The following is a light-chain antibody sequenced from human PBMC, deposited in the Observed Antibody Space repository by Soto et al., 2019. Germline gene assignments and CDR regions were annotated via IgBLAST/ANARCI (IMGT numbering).Light chain of an antibody. V-gene: IGLV2-14*01. Sequence: QSALTQPGSVSGSPGQSITISCTGTSRDVGGYNYVSWYQQHPGKAPKLMIYDVSNRPSGVSNRFSGSKSGNTASLTISGLQAEDEGDYYCNSYTSSSTLLFGGGTKLTVL. CDR2: DVS. CDR3: NSYTSSSTLL. CDR1: SRDVGGYNY. J-gene: IGLJ2*01.